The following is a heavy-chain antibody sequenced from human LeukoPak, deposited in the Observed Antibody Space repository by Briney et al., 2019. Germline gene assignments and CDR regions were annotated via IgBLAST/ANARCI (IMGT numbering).Heavy chain of an antibody. CDR3: ANDGVGATSLDC. CDR2: IKQDGSEK. Sequence: GGSLRLSCAASGFTFSSYWMSWVRQAPGKGLEWVANIKQDGSEKYYVDSVKGRFTISRDNAKNSLYLQMNGLRAEDTAVYYCANDGVGATSLDCWGRGPLVTVSS. D-gene: IGHD1-26*01. CDR1: GFTFSSYW. V-gene: IGHV3-7*01. J-gene: IGHJ4*02.